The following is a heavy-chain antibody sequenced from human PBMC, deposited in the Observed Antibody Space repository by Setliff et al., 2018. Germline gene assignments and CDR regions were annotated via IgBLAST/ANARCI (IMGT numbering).Heavy chain of an antibody. Sequence: GASVKVSCKASGGTFSSYAISWVRQAPGQGLEWMGGIIPIFATANYPQKFQGRVTITADESTSTAYMELSSLRSEDTAVYYCAREPSTYYYGSGSLDGYLDYWGQGTLVTVSS. D-gene: IGHD3-10*01. CDR1: GGTFSSYA. CDR2: IIPIFATA. J-gene: IGHJ4*02. V-gene: IGHV1-69*13. CDR3: AREPSTYYYGSGSLDGYLDY.